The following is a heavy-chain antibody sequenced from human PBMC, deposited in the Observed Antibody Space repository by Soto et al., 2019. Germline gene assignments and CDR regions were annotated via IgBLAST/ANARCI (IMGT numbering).Heavy chain of an antibody. J-gene: IGHJ4*02. D-gene: IGHD3-16*02. CDR2: INAGNGNT. V-gene: IGHV1-3*01. CDR1: GYTFTSYA. Sequence: ASVKVSCKASGYTFTSYAMHWVRQAPGQRLEWMGWINAGNGNTKYSQKFQGRVTITRDTSASTAYMELSSLRSEDTAVYYCARGYYDYVWGSYRHPFDYWCQGTLVTVSS. CDR3: ARGYYDYVWGSYRHPFDY.